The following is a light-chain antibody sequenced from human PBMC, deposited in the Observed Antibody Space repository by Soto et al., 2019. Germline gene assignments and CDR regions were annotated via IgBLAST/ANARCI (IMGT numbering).Light chain of an antibody. J-gene: IGLJ2*01. CDR3: QLCARSSDHRGV. CDR1: NIASRS. CDR2: DEG. Sequence: SYELTQAPSVSVAPVQTARITCGGNNIASRSVHGYQQKPGQAPVLVVYDEGDRPSGIPERFSGSNSGNTATLPITRGEAGYEADYHCQLCARSSDHRGVFGGGTKLTAL. V-gene: IGLV3-21*02.